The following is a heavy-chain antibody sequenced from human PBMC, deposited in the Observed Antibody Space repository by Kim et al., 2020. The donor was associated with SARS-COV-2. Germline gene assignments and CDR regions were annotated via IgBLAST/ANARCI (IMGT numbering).Heavy chain of an antibody. Sequence: PSLQSGVTISVDTSKNQFSLKLSSVPAADTAVYYCARLYDYGAILEYFQHWGQGTLVTVSS. CDR3: ARLYDYGAILEYFQH. D-gene: IGHD4-17*01. J-gene: IGHJ1*01. V-gene: IGHV4-39*01.